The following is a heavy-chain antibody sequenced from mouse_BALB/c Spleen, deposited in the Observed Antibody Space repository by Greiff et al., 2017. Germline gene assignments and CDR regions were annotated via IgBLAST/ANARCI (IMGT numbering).Heavy chain of an antibody. J-gene: IGHJ4*01. CDR2: IDPANGNT. V-gene: IGHV14-3*02. Sequence: VQLQQSGAELVKPGASVKLSCTASGFNIKDTYMHWVKQRPEQGLEWIGRIDPANGNTKYDPKFQGKATITADTSSNTAYLQLSSLTSEDTAVYYCAQQGRKGALDYWGQGTSVTVSA. D-gene: IGHD4-1*02. CDR1: GFNIKDTY. CDR3: AQQGRKGALDY.